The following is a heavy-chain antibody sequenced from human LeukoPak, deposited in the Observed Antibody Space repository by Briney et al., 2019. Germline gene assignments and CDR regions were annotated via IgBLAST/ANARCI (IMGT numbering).Heavy chain of an antibody. D-gene: IGHD5-18*01. V-gene: IGHV3-43*02. J-gene: IGHJ6*02. CDR1: GFTFSNHW. Sequence: GGSLRLSCAASGFTFSNHWMHWVRQAPGKGLEWVSLISGDGGSTYYADSVKGRFTISRDNSKNSLYLQMNSLRNDDTALYYCAKDTEGYTYGYYYYGMDVWGQGTTVTVSS. CDR2: ISGDGGST. CDR3: AKDTEGYTYGYYYYGMDV.